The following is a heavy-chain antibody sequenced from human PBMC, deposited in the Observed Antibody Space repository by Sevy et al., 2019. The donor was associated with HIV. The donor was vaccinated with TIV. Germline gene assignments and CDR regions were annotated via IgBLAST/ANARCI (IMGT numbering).Heavy chain of an antibody. CDR1: GFTFSSYA. CDR3: AKVDSSSLYYYYGMDV. J-gene: IGHJ6*02. V-gene: IGHV3-23*01. Sequence: GGSLRLSCAASGFTFSSYAMSWVRQAPGKGLEWVSAISGSGGSTYYADSVKGRFTISRDNSKNTLYLQMNSLRAEDTAVYYCAKVDSSSLYYYYGMDVWGQGTTVTVSS. CDR2: ISGSGGST. D-gene: IGHD6-6*01.